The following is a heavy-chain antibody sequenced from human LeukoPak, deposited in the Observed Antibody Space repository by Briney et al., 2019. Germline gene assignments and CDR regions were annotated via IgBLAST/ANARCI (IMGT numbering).Heavy chain of an antibody. D-gene: IGHD2-2*01. Sequence: PGGSLRLSCAASGLSFNTYSMNWVRQDPGKGLEWVLSISSTSAHIFYADPVKGRFSISRDNAKNSLYLQMNSLRVEDTAVYYCTSRYCTTTNCYSFDNWGHGTLVTVSS. CDR3: TSRYCTTTNCYSFDN. CDR1: GLSFNTYS. V-gene: IGHV3-21*01. J-gene: IGHJ3*02. CDR2: ISSTSAHI.